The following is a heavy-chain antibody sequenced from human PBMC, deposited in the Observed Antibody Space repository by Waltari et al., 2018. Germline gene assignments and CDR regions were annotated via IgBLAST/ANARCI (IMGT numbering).Heavy chain of an antibody. CDR3: ARENTMVRGVIDY. V-gene: IGHV1-3*03. Sequence: KPGASVKVSCKASGYTFTSYAMHWVRQAPGQRLEWMGWINAGNGNTKYSQEFQGRVTITRDTSASTAYMELSSLRSEDMAVYYCARENTMVRGVIDYWGQGTLVTVSS. D-gene: IGHD3-10*01. J-gene: IGHJ4*02. CDR1: GYTFTSYA. CDR2: INAGNGNT.